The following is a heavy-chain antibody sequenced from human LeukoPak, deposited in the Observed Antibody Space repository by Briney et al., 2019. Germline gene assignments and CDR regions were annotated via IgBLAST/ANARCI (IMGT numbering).Heavy chain of an antibody. CDR2: IWYDGSNK. V-gene: IGHV3-33*06. D-gene: IGHD1-1*01. CDR1: GFTFSSYG. Sequence: GGSLRLSCAASGFTFSSYGMHWVRQAPGKGLEWVAVIWYDGSNKYYADSVKGRFTISRDNSENTLYLQMNSLRAEDTAVYYCAKDKGNESPSQHYYYYGMDVWGQGTTVTVSS. J-gene: IGHJ6*02. CDR3: AKDKGNESPSQHYYYYGMDV.